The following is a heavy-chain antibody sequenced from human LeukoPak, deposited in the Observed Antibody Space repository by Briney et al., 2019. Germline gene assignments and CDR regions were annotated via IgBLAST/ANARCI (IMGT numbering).Heavy chain of an antibody. D-gene: IGHD6-13*01. CDR2: IYYIGCT. CDR3: PADPLIAAAGTRREPDIPL. Sequence: SETLSLTCTVSGGSISSYYWTWIRQPPGKGLAWVGYIYYIGCTNYNPSLKSRVTISVDTSKNQFSLPLSSLTAAGTPVYYFPADPLIAAAGTRREPDIPLWGQGTLVTVSS. J-gene: IGHJ4*02. CDR1: GGSISSYY. V-gene: IGHV4-59*12.